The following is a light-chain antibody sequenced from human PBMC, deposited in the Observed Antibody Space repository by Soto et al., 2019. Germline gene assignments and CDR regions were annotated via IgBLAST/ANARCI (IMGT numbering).Light chain of an antibody. Sequence: DVQMTQSPSSLSALVGDRVTITCRASQSVSRYLNWYQHKPGKAPKPLINPESNLRSGVPSRFSGSGSGTDFTLTIDGLQPEDFAVYYCQQSYITPPITFGQGTRLELK. CDR2: PES. V-gene: IGKV1-39*01. CDR1: QSVSRY. CDR3: QQSYITPPIT. J-gene: IGKJ5*01.